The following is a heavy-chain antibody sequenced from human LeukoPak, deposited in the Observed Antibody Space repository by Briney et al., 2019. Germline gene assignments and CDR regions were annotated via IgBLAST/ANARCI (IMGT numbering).Heavy chain of an antibody. CDR3: ARADVETVRGCYFDY. CDR2: INHSGST. V-gene: IGHV4-34*01. CDR1: GGSFSGYY. Sequence: SETLSLTCAVYGGSFSGYYWSWIRQPPGKGLEWIGEINHSGSTNYNPSLKSRVTISVDTSKNQFSLKLSSVTAADTAVYYCARADVETVRGCYFDYWGQGTLVTVSS. J-gene: IGHJ4*02. D-gene: IGHD4-11*01.